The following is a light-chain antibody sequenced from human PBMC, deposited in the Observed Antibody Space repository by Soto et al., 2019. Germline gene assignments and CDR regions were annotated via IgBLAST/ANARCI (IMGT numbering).Light chain of an antibody. CDR2: GAS. V-gene: IGKV3-20*01. CDR3: QQYRISPLT. CDR1: QSISSSY. J-gene: IGKJ4*01. Sequence: EIVLTQSPGTLSLSPGERATLSCRASQSISSSYLAWYQQKPGQAPRLLIYGASNRATSIPDRFSASGSGTDFTLTITRLEPEDFAVYYCQQYRISPLTFGGGTKVDIK.